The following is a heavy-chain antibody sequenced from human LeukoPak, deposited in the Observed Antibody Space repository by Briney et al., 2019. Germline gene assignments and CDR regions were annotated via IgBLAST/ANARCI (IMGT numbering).Heavy chain of an antibody. CDR2: IYYSGST. V-gene: IGHV4-61*01. J-gene: IGHJ4*02. CDR3: ARVRDGYNFGFDY. CDR1: GGSISSSNW. Sequence: EPSETLSLTCAVSGGSISSSNWWSWIRQPPGKGLEWIGYIYYSGSTNYNPSLKSRVTISVDTSKNQFSLKLSSVTAADTAVYYCARVRDGYNFGFDYWGQGTLVTVSS. D-gene: IGHD5-24*01.